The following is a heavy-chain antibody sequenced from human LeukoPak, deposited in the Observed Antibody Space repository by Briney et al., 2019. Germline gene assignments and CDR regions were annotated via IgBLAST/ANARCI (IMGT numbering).Heavy chain of an antibody. V-gene: IGHV4-34*01. D-gene: IGHD2-15*01. CDR3: ARARGSAFDI. CDR2: INHSGST. CDR1: GGSLSGYY. Sequence: SETLSLTCAVYGGSLSGYYWSWIRQPPGKGLEWIGEINHSGSTNYNPSLKSRVTISVDTSKNQFSLKLSSVTAADTAVYYCARARGSAFDIWGQGTMVTVSS. J-gene: IGHJ3*02.